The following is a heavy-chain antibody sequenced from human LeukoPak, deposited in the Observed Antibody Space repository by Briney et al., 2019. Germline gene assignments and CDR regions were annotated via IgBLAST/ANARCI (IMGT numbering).Heavy chain of an antibody. J-gene: IGHJ4*02. V-gene: IGHV3-30-3*01. CDR2: ISYDGSNK. Sequence: PGRSLRLSCAASGFTFSSYAMHWVCQALGKGLEWVAVISYDGSNKYYADSVKGRFTISRDNSKNTLYLQMNSLRAEDTAVYYCATEVVVAATGGYYFDYWGQGTLVTVSS. CDR3: ATEVVVAATGGYYFDY. CDR1: GFTFSSYA. D-gene: IGHD2-15*01.